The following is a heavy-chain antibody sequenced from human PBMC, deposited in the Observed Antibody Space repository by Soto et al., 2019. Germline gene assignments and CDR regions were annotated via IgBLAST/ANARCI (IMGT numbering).Heavy chain of an antibody. CDR3: ARDEGYSSSLYY. V-gene: IGHV1-3*01. CDR1: GYTFTSYA. Sequence: QVQLVQSGAEVKKPGASVKVSCKASGYTFTSYAMHWVRQDPGQRLEWMGWINAGNGNTKYSQKFQGRVTITRDTSASTAYMELSSLRSEDTAVYYCARDEGYSSSLYYWGQGTLVTVSS. CDR2: INAGNGNT. D-gene: IGHD6-13*01. J-gene: IGHJ4*02.